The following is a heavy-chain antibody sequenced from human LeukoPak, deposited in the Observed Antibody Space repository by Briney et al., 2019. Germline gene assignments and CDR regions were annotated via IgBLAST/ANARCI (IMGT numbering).Heavy chain of an antibody. CDR1: GFTFGDYA. CDR3: TRDLNYDILTGYLDY. V-gene: IGHV3-49*03. D-gene: IGHD3-9*01. CDR2: IRSKAYGGTT. J-gene: IGHJ4*02. Sequence: GGSLRLPCTASGFTFGDYAMSWFRQAPGKGLEWVGFIRSKAYGGTTEYAASVKGRFTISRDDSKSIAYLQMNSLKTEDTAVYYCTRDLNYDILTGYLDYWGQGTLVTVSS.